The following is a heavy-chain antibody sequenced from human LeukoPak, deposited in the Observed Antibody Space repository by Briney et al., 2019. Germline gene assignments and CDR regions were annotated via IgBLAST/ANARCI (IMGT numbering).Heavy chain of an antibody. V-gene: IGHV4-39*07. D-gene: IGHD5-18*01. J-gene: IGHJ4*02. CDR3: GRRGTAMDATDY. Sequence: SETLSLTCTVSGGSISSSSYYWGWIRQPPGKGLEWIVSIYYSGSTYYNPSLKSRVAISVDTSKNQFSLKLSSVTAADTAVYYCGRRGTAMDATDYWGQGTLVTVSS. CDR2: IYYSGST. CDR1: GGSISSSSYY.